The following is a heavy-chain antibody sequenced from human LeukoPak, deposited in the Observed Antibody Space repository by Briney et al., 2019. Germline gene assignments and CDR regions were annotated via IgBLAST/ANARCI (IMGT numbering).Heavy chain of an antibody. Sequence: SETLSLTCAGYGGSFSGYYWSWIRQPPGKGLEWIGEINHSGSTNYNPSLKSRVTISVDTSKNQFSLKLSSVTAADTAVYYCARVRRIAAAGPCGMDVWGQGTTVTVSS. CDR3: ARVRRIAAAGPCGMDV. D-gene: IGHD6-13*01. CDR2: INHSGST. V-gene: IGHV4-34*01. J-gene: IGHJ6*02. CDR1: GGSFSGYY.